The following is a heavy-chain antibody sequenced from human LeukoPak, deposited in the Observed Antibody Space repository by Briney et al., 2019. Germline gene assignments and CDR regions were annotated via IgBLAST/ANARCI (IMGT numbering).Heavy chain of an antibody. D-gene: IGHD3-22*01. V-gene: IGHV3-23*01. CDR2: ISGSGGST. Sequence: GGSLRLSCAASGFTFSSYAMSWVRQAPVKGLEWVSAISGSGGSTYYADSVKGRFTISRDNSKNTLYLQMNSLRAEDTAVYYCAKDEGYDSSGYYGYWGQGTLVTVSS. CDR3: AKDEGYDSSGYYGY. CDR1: GFTFSSYA. J-gene: IGHJ4*02.